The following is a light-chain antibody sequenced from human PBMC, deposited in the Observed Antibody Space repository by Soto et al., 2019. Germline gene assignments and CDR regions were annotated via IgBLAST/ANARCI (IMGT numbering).Light chain of an antibody. CDR2: GAS. CDR1: QTVSSSY. J-gene: IGKJ4*01. Sequence: EIVLTQSPGTLSLSPGERATLSCRASQTVSSSYLAWYQQKPGQAPRLLMYGASSRATGIPDRFSGSGSGADFPLTIRRLEPEDFAVYYCQQYGSVPLTFGGGPKVEIK. V-gene: IGKV3-20*01. CDR3: QQYGSVPLT.